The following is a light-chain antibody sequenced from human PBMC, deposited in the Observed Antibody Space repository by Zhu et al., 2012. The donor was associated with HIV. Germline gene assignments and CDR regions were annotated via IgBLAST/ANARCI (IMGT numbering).Light chain of an antibody. CDR2: RAS. V-gene: IGKV3D-15*01. CDR1: QSVGTN. Sequence: ETVMTQSSATLSVSPGERSTLSCRASQSVGTNLAWYQQKPGQVPRLLISRASTRATGIPDRFSGSGSGTDFTLTISSLQSEDFAVYYCQQYNNWPSTFGQGTKVEIK. CDR3: QQYNNWPST. J-gene: IGKJ1*01.